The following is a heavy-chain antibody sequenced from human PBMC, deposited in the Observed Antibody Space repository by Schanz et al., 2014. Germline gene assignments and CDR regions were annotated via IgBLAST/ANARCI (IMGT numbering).Heavy chain of an antibody. CDR2: VSWNSATV. CDR1: GFTFYYHA. Sequence: PISSIRLSCIASGFTFYYHALHLVRPAPGKCLDWVSSVSWNSATVGYADSVKGRFTISRDNAKNVRDLQRNRLRVEDMVLYYCAKDDLESSRQAYSARRAPGLYMH. CDR3: AKDDLESSRQAYSARRAPGLYMH. V-gene: IGHV3-9*03. D-gene: IGHD1-1*01. J-gene: IGHJ6*03.